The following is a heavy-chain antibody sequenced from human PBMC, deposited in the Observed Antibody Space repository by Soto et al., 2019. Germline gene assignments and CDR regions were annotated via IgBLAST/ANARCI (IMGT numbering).Heavy chain of an antibody. CDR2: LNPNTGAT. CDR1: EYTFTDNY. V-gene: IGHV1-2*02. Sequence: ASVNVSCKTSEYTFTDNYIYWLRQAPGQGLEWMGWLNPNTGATDFAQRFQGRVTLTSDTSISTAYMELSRLTSDDTALFYCARQSCSSKSCFYDYGGPETLVTVPP. D-gene: IGHD2-2*01. CDR3: ARQSCSSKSCFYDY. J-gene: IGHJ4*02.